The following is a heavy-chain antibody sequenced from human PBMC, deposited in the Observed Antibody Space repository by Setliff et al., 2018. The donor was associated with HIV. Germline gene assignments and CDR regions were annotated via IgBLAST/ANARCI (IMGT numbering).Heavy chain of an antibody. CDR2: IYTGNGNT. CDR1: GYTFTNNA. CDR3: ARPLPIGGYCSRRSHYSRYSQSTPAPSLGAGGSSPRSKYYY. V-gene: IGHV1-3*03. Sequence: GASVKVSCKASGYTFTNNAIHWLRQAPGQRLEWMGYIYTGNGNTKYSPEFQGRVTITRDTSASTVYMELSSLRSEDMAVYYCARPLPIGGYCSRRSHYSRYSQSTPAPSLGAGGSSPRSKYYY. D-gene: IGHD2-2*01. J-gene: IGHJ6*01.